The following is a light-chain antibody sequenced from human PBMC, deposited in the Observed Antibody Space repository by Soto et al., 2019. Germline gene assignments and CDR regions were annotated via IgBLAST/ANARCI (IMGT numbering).Light chain of an antibody. CDR1: QGISPF. J-gene: IGKJ4*01. CDR3: QKYDSPPLT. V-gene: IGKV1-27*01. Sequence: DIQMTQSPSSLSASVGDRVTITCRASQGISPFLAWYQQRPGEVPKLLIYEASTLQPGVPSRFSGSGSGTDFTLTISSLQPEDVCTYYCQKYDSPPLTFGGGTKVEI. CDR2: EAS.